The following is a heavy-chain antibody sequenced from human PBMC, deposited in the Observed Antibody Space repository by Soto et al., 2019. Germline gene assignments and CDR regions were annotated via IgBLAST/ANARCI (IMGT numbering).Heavy chain of an antibody. D-gene: IGHD2-15*01. Sequence: QVQLQESGPGLVKPSQTLSLTCTVSGGSISSGGYYWSWLRQHPGKGLEWIGYIYYSGSTYYNPSLKSRVTMSVDTSKKQFSLKLSSVTAADTAVYYCATYCSGGSCYLDYWGQGTLVTVSS. CDR2: IYYSGST. J-gene: IGHJ4*02. CDR1: GGSISSGGYY. CDR3: ATYCSGGSCYLDY. V-gene: IGHV4-31*03.